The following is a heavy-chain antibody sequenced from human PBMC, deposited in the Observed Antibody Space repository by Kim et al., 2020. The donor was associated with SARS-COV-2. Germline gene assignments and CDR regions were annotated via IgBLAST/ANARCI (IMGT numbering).Heavy chain of an antibody. J-gene: IGHJ5*02. CDR2: IKQTGTEK. V-gene: IGHV3-7*01. D-gene: IGHD3-16*01. Sequence: GGSLRLSCVASGFAFSSYCMSWVRQAPGKGLEWVANIKQTGTEKHYVDSVKGRFTISRDNAENSLYLEMNSLTAEDTGVYYCAPGRDDSAYTYFDPRGQGTLVTVSS. CDR3: APGRDDSAYTYFDP. CDR1: GFAFSSYC.